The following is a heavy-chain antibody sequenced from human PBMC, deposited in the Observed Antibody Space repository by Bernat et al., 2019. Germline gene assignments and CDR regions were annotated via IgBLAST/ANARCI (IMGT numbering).Heavy chain of an antibody. CDR3: TRLDIVVVPAGVEDY. CDR2: IRSKANSYAT. Sequence: EVQLVESGGGLVQPGGSLKLSCAASGFTFSGSAMHWVRQASGKGLEWVGRIRSKANSYATAYAASVKGKFTISRDDSKNTAYLQMNSLKPEDTAVYYCTRLDIVVVPAGVEDYWGQGTLVTVSS. J-gene: IGHJ4*02. CDR1: GFTFSGSA. D-gene: IGHD2-2*03. V-gene: IGHV3-73*02.